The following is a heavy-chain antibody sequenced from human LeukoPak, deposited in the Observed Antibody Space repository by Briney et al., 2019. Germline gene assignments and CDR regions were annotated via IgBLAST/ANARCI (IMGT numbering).Heavy chain of an antibody. CDR2: IYSGGST. D-gene: IGHD3-22*01. V-gene: IGHV3-53*01. Sequence: PGGSLRLSCAASGFTVTNNYMSWVRQAPGKGLEWVSVIYSGGSTYYTDSVKGRFTISRDGSKNTLYLQMNSLRAEDTAVYYCATVIDNSGSLGFWGQGTLVTVSS. CDR1: GFTVTNNY. CDR3: ATVIDNSGSLGF. J-gene: IGHJ4*02.